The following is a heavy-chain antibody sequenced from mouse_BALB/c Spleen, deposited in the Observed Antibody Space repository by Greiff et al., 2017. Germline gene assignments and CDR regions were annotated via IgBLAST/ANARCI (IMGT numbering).Heavy chain of an antibody. CDR3: ARVGYGSSYYFDY. J-gene: IGHJ2*01. Sequence: DVQLVESGGGLVKPGGSLKLSCAASGFTFSSYAMSWVRQTPEKRLEWVATISSGGSYTYYPDSVKGRFTISRDNAKNTLYLQMSSLRSEDTAMYYCARVGYGSSYYFDYWGQGTTLTVSS. D-gene: IGHD1-1*01. CDR2: ISSGGSYT. V-gene: IGHV5-9-3*01. CDR1: GFTFSSYA.